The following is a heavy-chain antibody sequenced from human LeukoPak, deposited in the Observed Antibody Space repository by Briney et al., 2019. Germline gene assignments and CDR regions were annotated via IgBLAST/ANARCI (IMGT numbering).Heavy chain of an antibody. Sequence: AGGSLRLSCAASGFTFSSYSMNWVRQAPGKGLEWVSSISGSSSYIYYADSVKGRFTISRDNAKNSLYVQMNSLRAEDTAVYYCTTGSSDWSSWGFYYYYYMDVWGKGTTVTVSS. D-gene: IGHD6-19*01. CDR2: ISGSSSYI. J-gene: IGHJ6*03. CDR1: GFTFSSYS. V-gene: IGHV3-21*01. CDR3: TTGSSDWSSWGFYYYYYMDV.